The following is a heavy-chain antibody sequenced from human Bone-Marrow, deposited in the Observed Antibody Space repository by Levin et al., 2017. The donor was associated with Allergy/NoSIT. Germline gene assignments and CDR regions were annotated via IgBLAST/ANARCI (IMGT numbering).Heavy chain of an antibody. CDR1: GASLNNKW. CDR3: ARGGSWGWLDP. V-gene: IGHV4-4*02. CDR2: IYDSGST. D-gene: IGHD3-16*01. J-gene: IGHJ5*02. Sequence: SQTLSLTCAVSGASLNNKWWTWVRQPPGKGLEWIGQIYDSGSTNYNPSLQSRVTMSVDTSKNQFSLTLSAVTAADTAVYYCARGGSWGWLDPWGQGALVTVSS.